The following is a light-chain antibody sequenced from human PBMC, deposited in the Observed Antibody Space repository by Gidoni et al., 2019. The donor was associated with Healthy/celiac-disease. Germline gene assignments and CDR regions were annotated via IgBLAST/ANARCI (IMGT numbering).Light chain of an antibody. J-gene: IGKJ4*01. CDR3: QQYDTPPT. V-gene: IGKV1-33*01. CDR2: AAA. CDR1: QDISNY. Sequence: DIQMTQSPSSLSASVGDRVTITCQASQDISNYLNWYQQTPGKAPKLLIYAAANLATGLPSRFSGSGSGTDFTFIISSLPPEYIATYYCQQYDTPPTFGGGTKVEIK.